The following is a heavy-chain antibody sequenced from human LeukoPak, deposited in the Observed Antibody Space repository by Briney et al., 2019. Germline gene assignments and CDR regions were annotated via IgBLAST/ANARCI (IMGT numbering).Heavy chain of an antibody. CDR2: IIPIFGTA. CDR1: GGTFSSYA. CDR3: ARGAAAIPDAFDI. V-gene: IGHV1-69*05. Sequence: SVKVSCKASGGTFSSYAISWVRQAPGQGLEWMGGIIPIFGTANYAQKFQGRVTITTDESTSTAYMELSSLRSEDTAVYYCARGAAAIPDAFDIWGQGTMVTVSS. D-gene: IGHD2-2*02. J-gene: IGHJ3*02.